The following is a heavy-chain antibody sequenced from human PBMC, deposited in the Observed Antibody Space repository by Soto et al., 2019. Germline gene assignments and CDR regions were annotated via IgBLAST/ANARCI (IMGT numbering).Heavy chain of an antibody. CDR3: ASMVRAYYWGMDV. V-gene: IGHV1-69*13. CDR2: IIPIFGTA. CDR1: GGTFSSYA. J-gene: IGHJ6*04. Sequence: SVKVSCKASGGTFSSYAISWVRQAPGQGLEWMGGIIPIFGTANYAQKFQGRVTITADESTSTAYMELSSLRSEDTAVYYCASMVRAYYWGMDVGGKGTRVTVPS. D-gene: IGHD3-10*01.